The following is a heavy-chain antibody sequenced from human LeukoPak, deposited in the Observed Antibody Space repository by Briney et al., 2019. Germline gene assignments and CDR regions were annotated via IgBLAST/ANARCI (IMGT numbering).Heavy chain of an antibody. D-gene: IGHD3-22*01. CDR3: ARRRVMTYYMDV. V-gene: IGHV4-34*01. Sequence: SETLSLTCAVYGGSFSGSSWSWISQPPGKGLEWIGEINRSGDTNYNPSLKSRVTMSVDKSKNQFSLKLSSVTAADTAVYYCARRRVMTYYMDVWDKGTTVTISS. J-gene: IGHJ6*03. CDR1: GGSFSGSS. CDR2: INRSGDT.